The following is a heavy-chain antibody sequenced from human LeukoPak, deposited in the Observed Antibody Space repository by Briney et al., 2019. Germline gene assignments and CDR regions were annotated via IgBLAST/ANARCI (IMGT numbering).Heavy chain of an antibody. J-gene: IGHJ6*03. D-gene: IGHD3-22*01. CDR1: GGSMSNYY. CDR3: ARGGPRLYYYYMDV. V-gene: IGHV4-59*01. CDR2: IYYSGNT. Sequence: PSETLSLTCSVSGGSMSNYYWRWIRQPPGKGLVWIGYIYYSGNTHYNPSLKSRVTISVDTPKTQFSLNLRSVTGADTAMYYCARGGPRLYYYYMDVWGKGTTVTISS.